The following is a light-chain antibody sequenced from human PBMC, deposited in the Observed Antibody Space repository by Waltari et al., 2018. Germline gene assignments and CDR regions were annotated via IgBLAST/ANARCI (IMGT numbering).Light chain of an antibody. CDR2: AAS. Sequence: TCRAIQGIRSSLAWYQQKPGKVPNLRIYAASSLQSGVPSRFSGSGSGTDFTLTISSLQPEDSATYYCQQAKSFPLTFGPGTKVDIK. CDR1: QGIRSS. J-gene: IGKJ3*01. CDR3: QQAKSFPLT. V-gene: IGKV1-12*01.